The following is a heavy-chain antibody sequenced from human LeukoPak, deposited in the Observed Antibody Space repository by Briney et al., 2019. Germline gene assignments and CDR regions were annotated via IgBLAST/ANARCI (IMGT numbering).Heavy chain of an antibody. CDR2: MYYSVNT. CDR1: GGSISSSGYY. CDR3: ARTYYYDSSGNYGYNWFDP. Sequence: KPSETLSLTCTVSGGSISSSGYYWGWIRQPPGKGLEWIGSMYYSVNTYYNPSLKSRVTMSVDTSKNQFSLKLSSVTAADTAVYYCARTYYYDSSGNYGYNWFDPWGQGTLVTVSS. V-gene: IGHV4-39*01. D-gene: IGHD3-22*01. J-gene: IGHJ5*02.